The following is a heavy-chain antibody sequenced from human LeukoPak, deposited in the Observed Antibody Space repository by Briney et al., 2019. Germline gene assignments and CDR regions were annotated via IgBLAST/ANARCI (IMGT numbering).Heavy chain of an antibody. CDR3: AREQYNYEGPNWFDP. CDR1: GGTFSSYA. Sequence: GASVKVSCKASGGTFSSYAISWVRQAPGQGLEWMGGIIPIFGTANYAQKFQGRVTITTDESTSTAYMELSSLRSEDTAVYYCAREQYNYEGPNWFDPWGQGTLVTVSS. V-gene: IGHV1-69*05. D-gene: IGHD1-20*01. J-gene: IGHJ5*02. CDR2: IIPIFGTA.